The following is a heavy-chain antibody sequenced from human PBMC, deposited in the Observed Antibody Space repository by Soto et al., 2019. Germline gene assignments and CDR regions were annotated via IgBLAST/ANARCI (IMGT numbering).Heavy chain of an antibody. CDR2: MNPNSGNT. D-gene: IGHD3-16*01. Sequence: ASVKVSCKASGYTFTGYDINWVRQATGQGLEWMGWMNPNSGNTGYAQKFQGRVTMTRNTSISTAYMELSSLRSEDTAVYYCARGPQTYYDYVWGSYNAFDIWGQGTMVTVSS. CDR3: ARGPQTYYDYVWGSYNAFDI. V-gene: IGHV1-8*01. J-gene: IGHJ3*02. CDR1: GYTFTGYD.